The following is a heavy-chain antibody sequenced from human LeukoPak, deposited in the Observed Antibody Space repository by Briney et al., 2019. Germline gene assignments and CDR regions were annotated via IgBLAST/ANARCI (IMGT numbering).Heavy chain of an antibody. CDR2: IYHSGST. CDR1: GGSISSSNW. V-gene: IGHV4-4*02. D-gene: IGHD6-19*01. CDR3: ARADTDSSDWYEWFDP. Sequence: SETLSLTCAVSGGSISSSNWWSWVRQPPGKGLEWIGEIYHSGSTNYNPSLKSRVTISVDKSKNQFSLKLSSVTAADTAVYYCARADTDSSDWYEWFDPWGQGTLVTVSS. J-gene: IGHJ5*02.